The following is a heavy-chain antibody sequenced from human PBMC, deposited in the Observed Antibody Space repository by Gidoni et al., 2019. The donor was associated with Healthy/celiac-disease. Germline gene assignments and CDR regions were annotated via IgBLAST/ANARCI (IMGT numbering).Heavy chain of an antibody. CDR3: ARLLDGATYYFDC. Sequence: QLQLQESGPGLVKPSETLSLTCTVAGGSISRSSYYWGWHRQPPGKGLGWIGIIYYSGSTYYNPSLKSRVTISVATSKNQFSLKLSSVTAADTAVYYCARLLDGATYYFDCWGQGTLVTVSS. CDR1: GGSISRSSYY. CDR2: IYYSGST. V-gene: IGHV4-39*01. J-gene: IGHJ4*02. D-gene: IGHD2-15*01.